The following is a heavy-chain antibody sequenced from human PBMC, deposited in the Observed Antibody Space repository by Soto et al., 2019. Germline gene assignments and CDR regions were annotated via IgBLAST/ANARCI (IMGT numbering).Heavy chain of an antibody. Sequence: QVQLVQSGAEVKKPGSSVKVSCKASGGTFSSYASSWVRQAPGQGLEWMGGIIPIFGTANYAQKFQGRVTITADESTSTAYMELSCLRSEDTAVYYCASHSYGYFPHYYHGMDVWGQGTTVTVSS. D-gene: IGHD5-18*01. CDR2: IIPIFGTA. V-gene: IGHV1-69*12. CDR1: GGTFSSYA. J-gene: IGHJ6*02. CDR3: ASHSYGYFPHYYHGMDV.